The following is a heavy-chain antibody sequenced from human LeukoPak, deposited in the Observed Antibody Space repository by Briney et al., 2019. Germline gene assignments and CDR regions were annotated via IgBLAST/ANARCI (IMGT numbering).Heavy chain of an antibody. J-gene: IGHJ4*02. CDR3: ARDRRATVGRSGESHYFDY. V-gene: IGHV3-33*01. D-gene: IGHD7-27*01. CDR1: GFTFRNYG. CDR2: IWYDGSIR. Sequence: PGGSLRLSCAASGFTFRNYGMHWVRQAPGKGLEWVAVIWYDGSIRYYADSVKGRFTISRDNSKNTLSLQMNSLRADDTAVYYCARDRRATVGRSGESHYFDYWGQGTLVTVSS.